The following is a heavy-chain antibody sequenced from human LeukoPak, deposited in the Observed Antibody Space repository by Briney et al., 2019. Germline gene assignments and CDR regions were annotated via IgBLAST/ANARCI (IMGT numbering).Heavy chain of an antibody. J-gene: IGHJ6*03. CDR1: GGSIINYY. CDR2: IYITGST. V-gene: IGHV4-4*07. CDR3: ARLKFYDSTGYNPGYYMDV. Sequence: SETLSLTCTVSGGSIINYYWSWIRQSAGKGLEWVGHIYITGSTNYNPSLKSRLTMSVDTSENQFSLKLRSVTAADTAVYYCARLKFYDSTGYNPGYYMDVWGKGITVTVSS. D-gene: IGHD3-22*01.